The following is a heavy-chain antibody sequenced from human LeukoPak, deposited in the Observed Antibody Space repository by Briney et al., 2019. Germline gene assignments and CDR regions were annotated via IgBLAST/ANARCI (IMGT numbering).Heavy chain of an antibody. Sequence: ASVKVSCKPSGYTFTSYYMHWVRQAPGQGLGWMGIINPSGGSTSYAQKFQGRVTMTRDTSTSTVYMELSSLRSEDTAVYYCARGPIIVVVPAAMFDFDYWGQGTLVTVSS. V-gene: IGHV1-46*01. CDR3: ARGPIIVVVPAAMFDFDY. CDR1: GYTFTSYY. CDR2: INPSGGST. D-gene: IGHD2-2*01. J-gene: IGHJ4*02.